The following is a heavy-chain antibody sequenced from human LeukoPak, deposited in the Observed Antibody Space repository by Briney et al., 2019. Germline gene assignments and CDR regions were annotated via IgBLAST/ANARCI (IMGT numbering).Heavy chain of an antibody. D-gene: IGHD5-18*01. CDR2: IYPGDSDT. V-gene: IGHV5-51*01. Sequence: GESLKISCKGSGYSFSSHWIGWVRQMPGKGLEWMGIIYPGDSDTRYSPSFQGQVTISADKSISTAYLQWSSLKASDTAIYYCARQLRGGYSYSDYWGQGTLVTVSS. J-gene: IGHJ4*02. CDR1: GYSFSSHW. CDR3: ARQLRGGYSYSDY.